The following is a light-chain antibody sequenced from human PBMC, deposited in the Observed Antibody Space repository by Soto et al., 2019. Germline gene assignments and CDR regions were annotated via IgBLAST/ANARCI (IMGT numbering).Light chain of an antibody. J-gene: IGKJ4*01. Sequence: EIGLTQSPDTLSSSPGERATLSCRASQSVSTNSLAWYQQRPGQAPRPLIYGASSRVTGTPDRFSGSGSGTDFTLIISRLEPEDFAVYYCQQYGSSVLTFGGGTKVDSK. CDR2: GAS. V-gene: IGKV3-20*01. CDR1: QSVSTNS. CDR3: QQYGSSVLT.